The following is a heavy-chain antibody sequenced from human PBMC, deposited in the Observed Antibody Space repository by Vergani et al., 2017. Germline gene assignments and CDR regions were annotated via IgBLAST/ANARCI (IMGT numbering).Heavy chain of an antibody. V-gene: IGHV4-34*01. D-gene: IGHD3-22*01. CDR2: INHSGST. Sequence: QVQLQQWGAGLLKPSETLSLTCAVYGGSFSGYYWSWIRQHPGKGLEWIGEINHSGSTNYNPSLKSRVTISVDTSKNQFSLKLSSVTAADTAVYYCASHYYDSSGYGGDNWFDPWGQGTLVTVSS. CDR1: GGSFSGYY. J-gene: IGHJ5*02. CDR3: ASHYYDSSGYGGDNWFDP.